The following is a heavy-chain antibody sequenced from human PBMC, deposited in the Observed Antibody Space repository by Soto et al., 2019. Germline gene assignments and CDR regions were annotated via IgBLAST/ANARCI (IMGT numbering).Heavy chain of an antibody. CDR1: GGSISSYY. Sequence: QVQLQESGPGLVKPSETLSLTCTVSGGSISSYYWSWIRQPPGKGLEWVGYIYYSGSTNYNPSLKSRVTISVDTSKNQFSLKLISVTAADTAVYYCARIQFPSIFGVGYYMDVWGKGSTVTVSS. D-gene: IGHD3-3*01. V-gene: IGHV4-59*01. CDR3: ARIQFPSIFGVGYYMDV. J-gene: IGHJ6*03. CDR2: IYYSGST.